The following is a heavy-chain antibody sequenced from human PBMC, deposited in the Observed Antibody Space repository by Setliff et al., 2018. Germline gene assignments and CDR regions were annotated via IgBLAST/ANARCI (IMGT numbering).Heavy chain of an antibody. J-gene: IGHJ4*02. CDR3: ARLATDYGDYKSLNYFDY. D-gene: IGHD4-17*01. V-gene: IGHV5-51*01. Sequence: PGETLKISCKGSGYSFTNYWIGWVRQMPGKGLEWMGIIYPGDSNTRYSPSFQGQVTISDDKSISTAYLQWSSLKASDTAMYYCARLATDYGDYKSLNYFDYWGQGTLVTVSS. CDR1: GYSFTNYW. CDR2: IYPGDSNT.